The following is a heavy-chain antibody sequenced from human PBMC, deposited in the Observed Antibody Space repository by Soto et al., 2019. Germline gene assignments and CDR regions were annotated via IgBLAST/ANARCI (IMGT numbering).Heavy chain of an antibody. CDR2: IIPIFGTA. D-gene: IGHD6-19*01. J-gene: IGHJ6*02. CDR1: GGTFSSYA. V-gene: IGHV1-69*01. Sequence: QVQLVQSGAEVKKPGSSVKVSCKASGGTFSSYAISWVRQAPGQGLEWMGGIIPIFGTANYAQKFQGRVTITEDEATSTAYMELSSLRSEDTAVYYCARGYSSGWGDYYYGMDVWGQGTTVTVSS. CDR3: ARGYSSGWGDYYYGMDV.